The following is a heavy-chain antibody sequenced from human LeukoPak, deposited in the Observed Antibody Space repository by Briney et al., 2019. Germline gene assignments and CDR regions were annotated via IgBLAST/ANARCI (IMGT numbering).Heavy chain of an antibody. Sequence: GGSLRLSCAASGFSLDDYAMHWVRQAPGKGLEWVSLISEDGGRAYYADSVKGRFTVSRDNSKNTLYLQMNSLGTEDTALYYCAKDLFIARGYYYYMDVGGKGTTVTVSS. CDR2: ISEDGGRA. J-gene: IGHJ6*03. V-gene: IGHV3-43*02. CDR3: AKDLFIARGYYYYMDV. D-gene: IGHD2-15*01. CDR1: GFSLDDYA.